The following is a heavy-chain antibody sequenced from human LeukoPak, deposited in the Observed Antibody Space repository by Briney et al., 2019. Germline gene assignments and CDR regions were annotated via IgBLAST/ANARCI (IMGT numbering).Heavy chain of an antibody. Sequence: SETLSLTCTVSGGSISSYYWSWIRQPPGKGLEWIGYIYYSGSTNYNPSLKSRVTISVDTSKNQFSLKLSSVTAADTAVYYCARGSSKPAGDAFDIWGQGTMVTVSS. J-gene: IGHJ3*02. V-gene: IGHV4-59*01. CDR3: ARGSSKPAGDAFDI. CDR2: IYYSGST. CDR1: GGSISSYY. D-gene: IGHD6-19*01.